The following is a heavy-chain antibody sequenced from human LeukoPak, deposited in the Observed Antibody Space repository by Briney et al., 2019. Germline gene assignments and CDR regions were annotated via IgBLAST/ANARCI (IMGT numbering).Heavy chain of an antibody. CDR1: GYTFTGYY. J-gene: IGHJ4*02. Sequence: GASVKVSCKASGYTFTGYYMHWVRQAPGQGLEWMGGIIPIFGTANYAQKFQGRVTITADESTSTAYMELSSLRSEDTAVNYCARFGYSSSWSFDYWGQGTLVTVSS. CDR3: ARFGYSSSWSFDY. V-gene: IGHV1-69*13. D-gene: IGHD6-13*01. CDR2: IIPIFGTA.